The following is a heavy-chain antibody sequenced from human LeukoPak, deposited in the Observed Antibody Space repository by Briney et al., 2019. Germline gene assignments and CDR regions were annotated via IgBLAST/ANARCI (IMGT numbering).Heavy chain of an antibody. CDR2: IYPGDSDT. CDR3: ARLKYCGGDCYSGFFDY. Sequence: GESLKISCKGSGYSFTSYWIGWMRQMPGKGLEWMGIIYPGDSDTRYSPSFQGQVTISADKSISTAYLQWSSLKASDTAMYYCARLKYCGGDCYSGFFDYWGQGTLVTVSS. V-gene: IGHV5-51*01. D-gene: IGHD2-21*02. J-gene: IGHJ4*02. CDR1: GYSFTSYW.